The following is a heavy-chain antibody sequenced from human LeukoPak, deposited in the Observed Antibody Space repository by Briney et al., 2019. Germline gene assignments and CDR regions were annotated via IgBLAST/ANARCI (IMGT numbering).Heavy chain of an antibody. Sequence: PSETLSLTCTVSGGSISSSSYYWGWIRQPPGKGLEWIGSIYYSGSTYYNPSLKSRVTISVDTSKNQFSLKLSSVTAADTAVYYCAGRGYCSSTSCYVDYWGQGTLVTVSS. CDR2: IYYSGST. V-gene: IGHV4-39*01. CDR1: GGSISSSSYY. CDR3: AGRGYCSSTSCYVDY. D-gene: IGHD2-2*01. J-gene: IGHJ4*02.